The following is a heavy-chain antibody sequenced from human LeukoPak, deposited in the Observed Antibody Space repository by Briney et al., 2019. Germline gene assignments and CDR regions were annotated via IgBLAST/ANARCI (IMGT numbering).Heavy chain of an antibody. J-gene: IGHJ4*02. CDR1: EFTFSSYA. Sequence: GGSLRLSCAASEFTFSSYAMSWVRQAPGKGLEWVSAISGSGGSTYYADSVKGWFTISRDNSKNTLYLQMNNLRAEDTAVYYCAKGYSSSWYYFDYWGQGALVTASS. D-gene: IGHD6-13*01. CDR3: AKGYSSSWYYFDY. CDR2: ISGSGGST. V-gene: IGHV3-23*01.